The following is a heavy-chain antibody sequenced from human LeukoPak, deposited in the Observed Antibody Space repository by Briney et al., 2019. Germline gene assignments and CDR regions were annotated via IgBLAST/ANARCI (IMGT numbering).Heavy chain of an antibody. CDR1: GFTFSNYA. D-gene: IGHD2-2*01. V-gene: IGHV3-33*01. J-gene: IGHJ5*01. Sequence: GGSLRLSCAASGFTFSNYAMYWVRQAPGKGLEWVAVIWDDGSSEKNVDSVKGRFIISRDNSENTLYLQMNSLRAEDTAVYYCARPRGGLQAATQGFDSWGQGTLVTVSS. CDR2: IWDDGSSE. CDR3: ARPRGGLQAATQGFDS.